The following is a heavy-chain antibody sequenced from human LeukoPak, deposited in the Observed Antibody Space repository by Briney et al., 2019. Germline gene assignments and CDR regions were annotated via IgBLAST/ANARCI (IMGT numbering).Heavy chain of an antibody. Sequence: GGPLRLSCAASGFTVSSNFMTWVRQAPGKGLEWVSIIYSGGDTYYADAVKGRFTISRDNSKNTLYLQMNSLRAEDTAVYYCALLGAPIDSWGQRTLVTASS. CDR3: ALLGAPIDS. CDR2: IYSGGDT. V-gene: IGHV3-53*01. J-gene: IGHJ4*02. D-gene: IGHD1-26*01. CDR1: GFTVSSNF.